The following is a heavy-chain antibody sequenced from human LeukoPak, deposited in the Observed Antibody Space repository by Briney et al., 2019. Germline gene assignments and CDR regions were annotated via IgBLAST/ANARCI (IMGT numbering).Heavy chain of an antibody. CDR3: AKDLNSGSSFDY. D-gene: IGHD1-26*01. CDR1: GFTFSSYA. V-gene: IGHV3-23*01. J-gene: IGHJ4*02. Sequence: GGSLRLSCAASGFTFSSYAMSWVRQAPGKGLEWVSAISGSGGSTYYADSVKGRFTISRDKSKNTLYLQMNSLRAEDTAVYYCAKDLNSGSSFDYWGQGTLVTVSS. CDR2: ISGSGGST.